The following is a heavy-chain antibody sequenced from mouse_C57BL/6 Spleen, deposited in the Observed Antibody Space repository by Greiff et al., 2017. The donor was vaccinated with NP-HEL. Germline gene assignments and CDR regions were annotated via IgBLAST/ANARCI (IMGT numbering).Heavy chain of an antibody. CDR3: VRPYYYGSSYGYAMDY. CDR2: IRSKSNNYAT. J-gene: IGHJ4*01. CDR1: GFSFNTYA. V-gene: IGHV10-1*01. D-gene: IGHD1-1*01. Sequence: EVQLVESGGGLVQPKGSLKLSCAASGFSFNTYAMNWVRQAPGKGLEWVARIRSKSNNYATYYADSVKDRFTISRDDSESMLYLQMNNLKTEDTAMYYCVRPYYYGSSYGYAMDYWGQGTSVTVSS.